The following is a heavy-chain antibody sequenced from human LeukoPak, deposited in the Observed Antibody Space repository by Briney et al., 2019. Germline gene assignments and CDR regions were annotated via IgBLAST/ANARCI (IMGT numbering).Heavy chain of an antibody. CDR2: ISSNGGST. D-gene: IGHD3-10*01. CDR3: MKGLGHYGSGSYYNNYGMDV. CDR1: GFTFSSYA. Sequence: GGSLRLSCSASGFTFSSYAMHWVRQAPGKGLEYVSAISSNGGSTYYADSVKGRFTISRDNSKNTLYLQMSSLRAEDTAVYYCMKGLGHYGSGSYYNNYGMDVWGQGTTVTVSS. V-gene: IGHV3-64D*09. J-gene: IGHJ6*02.